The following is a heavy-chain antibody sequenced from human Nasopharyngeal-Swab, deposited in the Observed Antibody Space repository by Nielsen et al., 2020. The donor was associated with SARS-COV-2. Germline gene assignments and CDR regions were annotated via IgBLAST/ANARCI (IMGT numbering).Heavy chain of an antibody. D-gene: IGHD6-13*01. V-gene: IGHV1-46*01. CDR1: GYTFTNYN. CDR2: INPSGGSA. J-gene: IGHJ5*01. Sequence: ASVKVSCKASGYTFTNYNLHWVRQAPGQGLEWMGVINPSGGSANYAQKFQGRVTTTRDTSTNIVYMELSSLESEDTAVYYCARSAVAAAGWGWFDSWGQGTLVTVSS. CDR3: ARSAVAAAGWGWFDS.